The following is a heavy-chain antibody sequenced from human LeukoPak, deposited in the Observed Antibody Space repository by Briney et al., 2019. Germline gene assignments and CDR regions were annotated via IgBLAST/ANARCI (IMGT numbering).Heavy chain of an antibody. Sequence: SVKVSCKASGGTFSSYAISWVRQAPGQGLEWMGGIIPIFGTANYAQKFQGRVTITTDESTSTAYMELSSLRSEDTAVYYCARDTLVYCGGDCYLIAFDIWGQGTMVTVSS. CDR2: IIPIFGTA. J-gene: IGHJ3*02. D-gene: IGHD2-21*02. CDR1: GGTFSSYA. V-gene: IGHV1-69*05. CDR3: ARDTLVYCGGDCYLIAFDI.